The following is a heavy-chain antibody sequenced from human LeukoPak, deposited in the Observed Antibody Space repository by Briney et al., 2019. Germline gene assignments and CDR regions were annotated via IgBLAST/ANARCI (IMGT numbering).Heavy chain of an antibody. CDR3: AKSGGYGLIDY. CDR1: SASISGSGYY. D-gene: IGHD1-26*01. CDR2: IYSSGST. Sequence: PSETLSLTCTVSSASISGSGYYWGWIRQPPGKGLEWIGSIYSSGSTYYNASLQSRVTISIETSKNQISLRLNSVTAADTAMYYCAKSGGYGLIDYWGQGTLVTVSS. V-gene: IGHV4-39*01. J-gene: IGHJ4*02.